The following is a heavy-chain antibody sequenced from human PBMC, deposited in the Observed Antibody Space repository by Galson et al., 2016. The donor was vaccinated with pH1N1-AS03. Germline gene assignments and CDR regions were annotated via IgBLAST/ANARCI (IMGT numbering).Heavy chain of an antibody. CDR2: SSVDGINK. V-gene: IGHV3-30*18. CDR3: GNGWSTIGSGD. J-gene: IGHJ1*01. Sequence: SLRLSCAASGFTFSGYDMHWVRQAPGKGLEWVALSSVDGINKYYGDSVKGRFTISRDNSKTTLYLQMNSLRPDDTALYYCGNGWSTIGSGDLGQGTLVTVSS. D-gene: IGHD2/OR15-2a*01. CDR1: GFTFSGYD.